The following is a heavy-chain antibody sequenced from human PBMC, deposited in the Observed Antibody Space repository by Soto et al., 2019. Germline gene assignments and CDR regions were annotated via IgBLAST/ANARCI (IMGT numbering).Heavy chain of an antibody. D-gene: IGHD4-17*01. CDR3: ARGRGTDYGDYGN. CDR2: IIPILGIA. V-gene: IGHV1-69*02. J-gene: IGHJ4*02. Sequence: QVRLVQSGAEVKKPGSSVKVSCKASGGTFSSYTISWVRQAPGQGLEWMGRIIPILGIANYAQKFQGRVTITADKSTSTAYMELSSLRSEDTAVYYCARGRGTDYGDYGNWGQGTLVTVSS. CDR1: GGTFSSYT.